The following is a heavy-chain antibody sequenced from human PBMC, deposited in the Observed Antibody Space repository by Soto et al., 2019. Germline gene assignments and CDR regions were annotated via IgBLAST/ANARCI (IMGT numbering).Heavy chain of an antibody. Sequence: QVQLVQSGAEVKKPGASVKVSCKASGYTFTSYGISWVRQAPGQGLEWMGWISAYNGNTNYAQKLQGRVTMTTDTSTSTAYMELRGLRSDDTAVYYCARAGTIFGVVIIAPFDYWGQGTLVTVSS. CDR1: GYTFTSYG. J-gene: IGHJ4*02. D-gene: IGHD3-3*01. CDR2: ISAYNGNT. V-gene: IGHV1-18*01. CDR3: ARAGTIFGVVIIAPFDY.